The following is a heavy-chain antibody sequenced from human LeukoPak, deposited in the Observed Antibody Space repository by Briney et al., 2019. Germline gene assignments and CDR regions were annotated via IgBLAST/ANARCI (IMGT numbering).Heavy chain of an antibody. D-gene: IGHD6-13*01. J-gene: IGHJ4*02. CDR1: GDSVSSNSAA. CDR3: ERDSSSSWYVDY. Sequence: SQTLSLTCAISGDSVSSNSAAWNWIRQSPSRGLQCLVRTYYRSKWYNDYAVSVKSRITINPDTSKNQFSLQLKSVTPEDTAVYYCERDSSSSWYVDYWGQGTLVTVSS. V-gene: IGHV6-1*01. CDR2: TYYRSKWYN.